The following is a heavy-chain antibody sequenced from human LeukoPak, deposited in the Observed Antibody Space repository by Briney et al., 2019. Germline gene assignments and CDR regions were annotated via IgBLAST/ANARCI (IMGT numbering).Heavy chain of an antibody. V-gene: IGHV4-59*01. CDR1: GGSISSYY. CDR3: AREDPDRKIDY. J-gene: IGHJ4*02. Sequence: YPSETLSLTCTVSGGSISSYYWSWIRQPPGKGLEWIGYIYYSGSTNYNPSLKSRVTISVDTSKNQFSLKLSSVTAADTAVYYCAREDPDRKIDYWGQGTLVTVSS. D-gene: IGHD1-14*01. CDR2: IYYSGST.